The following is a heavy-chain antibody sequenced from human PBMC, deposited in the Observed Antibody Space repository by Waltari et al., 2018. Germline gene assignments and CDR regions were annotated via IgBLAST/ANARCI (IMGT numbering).Heavy chain of an antibody. D-gene: IGHD2-15*01. CDR3: ARWATVVIPFYFDL. Sequence: QVQLVESGGGVVQPGRSLRLSCAASGFTFSSYGMHWVRQAPGKGLEWVSVIYSGGSTYYADSVKGRFTISRYNSKNTVYLQMNSLRAEDTAVYYCARWATVVIPFYFDLWGQGTLVTVSS. CDR2: IYSGGST. J-gene: IGHJ4*02. V-gene: IGHV3-NL1*01. CDR1: GFTFSSYG.